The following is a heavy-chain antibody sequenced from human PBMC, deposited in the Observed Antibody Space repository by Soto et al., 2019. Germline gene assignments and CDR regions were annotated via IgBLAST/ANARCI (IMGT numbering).Heavy chain of an antibody. CDR3: AHRVLRTVFGLVTTTAIYFDF. Sequence: QITLNESGPTQVKPRQTLTLTCTFSGFSLTTSGVGVGWIRQSPGKAPEWLALIYWDDDKRYSPSLKSRLTITKDTSKNQVVLTIADLAPADTATYYCAHRVLRTVFGLVTTTAIYFDFWGQGTPVAVSS. CDR1: GFSLTTSGVG. D-gene: IGHD3-3*01. J-gene: IGHJ4*02. V-gene: IGHV2-5*02. CDR2: IYWDDDK.